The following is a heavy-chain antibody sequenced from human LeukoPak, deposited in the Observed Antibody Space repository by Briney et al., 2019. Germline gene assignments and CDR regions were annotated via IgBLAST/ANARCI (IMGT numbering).Heavy chain of an antibody. D-gene: IGHD3-10*01. CDR3: ARLHVGTYYYGSGTYYIDY. J-gene: IGHJ4*02. CDR2: INPNTGGT. Sequence: ASVTVSCKASGYTFTGYSLHWVRQAPGQGLEWMGWINPNTGGTYYAQKFQGRVTMTRDTSITTAYMELSSLRYDDTAVYYCARLHVGTYYYGSGTYYIDYWGQGTLVTVSS. V-gene: IGHV1-2*02. CDR1: GYTFTGYS.